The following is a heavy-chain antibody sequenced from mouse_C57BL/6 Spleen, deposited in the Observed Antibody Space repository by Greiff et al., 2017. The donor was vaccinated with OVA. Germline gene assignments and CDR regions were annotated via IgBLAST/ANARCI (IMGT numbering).Heavy chain of an antibody. CDR3: TSGVLRKGAMDY. Sequence: VQVVESGAELVRPGASVTLSCKASGYTFTDYEMHWVKQTPVHGLEWIGAIDPETGGTAYNQKFKGKAILTADKSSSTAYMELRSLTSEDSAVYYCTSGVLRKGAMDYWGQGTSVTVSS. D-gene: IGHD1-1*01. J-gene: IGHJ4*01. CDR1: GYTFTDYE. CDR2: IDPETGGT. V-gene: IGHV1-15*01.